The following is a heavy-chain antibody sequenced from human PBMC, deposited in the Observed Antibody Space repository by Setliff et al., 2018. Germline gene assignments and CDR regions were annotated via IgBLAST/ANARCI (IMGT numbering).Heavy chain of an antibody. D-gene: IGHD3-10*01. CDR1: GYTFTTYA. J-gene: IGHJ6*03. Sequence: ASVKVSCKASGYTFTTYAMGWMRQAPGQRLEWMGWIDTNTGNPSYAQGFTGRFVFSLDTSVSTAYLQISSLKPEDTAVYYCARASRFGTVKWRGDYYMDVWGKGTTVTVSS. CDR3: ARASRFGTVKWRGDYYMDV. CDR2: IDTNTGNP. V-gene: IGHV7-4-1*02.